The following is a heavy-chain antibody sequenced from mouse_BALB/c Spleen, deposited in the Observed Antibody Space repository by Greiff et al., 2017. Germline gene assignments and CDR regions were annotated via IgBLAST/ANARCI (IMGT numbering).Heavy chain of an antibody. V-gene: IGHV1S81*02. CDR1: GYTFTSYW. CDR2: INPSNGRT. D-gene: IGHD2-4*01. CDR3: ARDYYDYDRAWFAY. Sequence: QVQLQQSGAELVKPGASVKLSCKASGYTFTSYWMHWVKQRPGQGLEWIGEINPSNGRTNYNEKFKSKATLTVDKSSSTAYMQLSSLTSEDSAVYYCARDYYDYDRAWFAYWGQGTLVTVSA. J-gene: IGHJ3*01.